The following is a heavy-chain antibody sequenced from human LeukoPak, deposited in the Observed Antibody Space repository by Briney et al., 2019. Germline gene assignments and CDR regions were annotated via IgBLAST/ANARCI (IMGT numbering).Heavy chain of an antibody. CDR1: VYTFTSYG. V-gene: IGHV1-18*01. CDR3: ARGENGVWGSYRKNWFDP. J-gene: IGHJ5*02. Sequence: GASVKVSCKASVYTFTSYGISWVRQAPGQGLEWMGWISAYNGNTNYAQKLQGRVTMTTDTSTSTAYMELRSLRSDDTAVYYCARGENGVWGSYRKNWFDPWGQGTLVTVSS. CDR2: ISAYNGNT. D-gene: IGHD3-16*02.